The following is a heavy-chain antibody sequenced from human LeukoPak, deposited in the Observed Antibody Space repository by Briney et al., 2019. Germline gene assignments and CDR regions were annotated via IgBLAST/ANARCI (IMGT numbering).Heavy chain of an antibody. CDR3: ARDEFGSGWYMGY. Sequence: GGSLRLSCAASGFTFSDYYMSWIRQAPGKGLGWVSYISSSSSYTNYADSVKGRFTISRDNAKNSLYLQMNSLRAEDTAVYYCARDEFGSGWYMGYWGQGTLVTVSS. CDR1: GFTFSDYY. D-gene: IGHD6-19*01. CDR2: ISSSSSYT. V-gene: IGHV3-11*06. J-gene: IGHJ4*02.